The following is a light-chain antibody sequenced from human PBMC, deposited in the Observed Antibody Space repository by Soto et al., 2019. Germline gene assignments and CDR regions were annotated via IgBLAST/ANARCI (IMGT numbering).Light chain of an antibody. CDR2: DNN. J-gene: IGLJ2*01. V-gene: IGLV1-51*01. CDR1: SSNIENNF. CDR3: VAWDTSLTTTVL. Sequence: QSVLTQPPSVSAAPGQKVIISCSGSSSNIENNFVSWYQQLPGTAPKLLIFDNNKRPSGIPDRFSGSKSGTSATLGITGLQNGDEADYYCVAWDTSLTTTVLFSGGTKLTVL.